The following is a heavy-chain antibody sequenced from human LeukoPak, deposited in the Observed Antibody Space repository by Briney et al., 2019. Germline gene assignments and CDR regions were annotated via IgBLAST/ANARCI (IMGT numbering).Heavy chain of an antibody. CDR2: IWYDGHSK. J-gene: IGHJ4*02. D-gene: IGHD5-18*01. V-gene: IGHV3-33*08. CDR1: GFAFGIYA. Sequence: QPGGSLRLSCSASGFAFGIYALNWFRHTPGKGLEWVAVIWYDGHSKYYSDSVKGRFTISRDNSKNTLYLQMNSLRAEDTAVYYCAREYSYGPKGLFDYWGQGTLVTVSS. CDR3: AREYSYGPKGLFDY.